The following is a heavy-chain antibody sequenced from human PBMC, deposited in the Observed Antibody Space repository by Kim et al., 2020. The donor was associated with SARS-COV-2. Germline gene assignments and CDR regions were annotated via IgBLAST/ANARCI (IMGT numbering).Heavy chain of an antibody. CDR3: ARRLVQLERSFDY. D-gene: IGHD1-1*01. J-gene: IGHJ4*02. V-gene: IGHV4-39*01. Sequence: STPSPKSHVTISVDTSKNQFSLKLSSVTAADTAVYYCARRLVQLERSFDYWGQGTLVTVSS.